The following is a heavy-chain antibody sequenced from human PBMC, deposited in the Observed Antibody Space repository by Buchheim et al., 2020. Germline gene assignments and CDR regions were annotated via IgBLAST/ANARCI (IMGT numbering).Heavy chain of an antibody. CDR1: GFSFSDYY. J-gene: IGHJ6*03. Sequence: QVQLVESGGGLVKPGGSLRLSCATSGFSFSDYYMSWIRQAPGKGLEWLSYISPRNYTDYADSVKGRFTISRDNAKNSLYLHMNSLRAEDAALYYCAKGYSLPAALSRRYYYYMDVWGKGTT. D-gene: IGHD2-2*01. V-gene: IGHV3-11*05. CDR2: ISPRNYT. CDR3: AKGYSLPAALSRRYYYYMDV.